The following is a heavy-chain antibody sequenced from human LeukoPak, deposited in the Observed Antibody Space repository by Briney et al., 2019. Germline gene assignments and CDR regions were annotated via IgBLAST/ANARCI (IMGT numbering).Heavy chain of an antibody. V-gene: IGHV3-30*04. Sequence: PGGSLRLSCAASGFIFSTYAMHWVRQAPGKGLEWVAVITNDGRNKYYADSVKGRFTISRDNSKNTLYLQMNSLRVEDTAVYYCARPPSSSGWSAFDYWGQGTLVTVSS. J-gene: IGHJ4*02. CDR1: GFIFSTYA. CDR3: ARPPSSSGWSAFDY. CDR2: ITNDGRNK. D-gene: IGHD6-19*01.